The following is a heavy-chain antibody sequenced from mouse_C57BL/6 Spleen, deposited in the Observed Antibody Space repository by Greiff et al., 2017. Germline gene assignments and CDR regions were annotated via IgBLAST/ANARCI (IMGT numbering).Heavy chain of an antibody. Sequence: EVQRVESGGGLVQPGGSLKLSCAASGFTFSDYYMYWVRQTPEKRLEWVAYISNGGGSTYYPDTVKGRFTISRDNAKNTLYLQMSRLKSEDTAMXYCARHFSDGGYFDVWGTGTTVTVSS. D-gene: IGHD2-3*01. V-gene: IGHV5-12*01. CDR3: ARHFSDGGYFDV. CDR2: ISNGGGST. CDR1: GFTFSDYY. J-gene: IGHJ1*03.